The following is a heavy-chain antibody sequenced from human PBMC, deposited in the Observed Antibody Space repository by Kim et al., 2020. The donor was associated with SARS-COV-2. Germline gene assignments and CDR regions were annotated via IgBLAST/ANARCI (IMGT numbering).Heavy chain of an antibody. J-gene: IGHJ6*02. D-gene: IGHD3-3*01. V-gene: IGHV1-69*13. CDR1: GGTFSSYA. Sequence: SVKVSCKASGGTFSSYAISWVRQPPGQGLEWMGGIIPIFGTANYAQKFQGRVTITADESTSTAYMELSSLRSEDTAVYYCARDWGHYDFWSGYYMGYYYYGMDVWGQGTTVTVSS. CDR3: ARDWGHYDFWSGYYMGYYYYGMDV. CDR2: IIPIFGTA.